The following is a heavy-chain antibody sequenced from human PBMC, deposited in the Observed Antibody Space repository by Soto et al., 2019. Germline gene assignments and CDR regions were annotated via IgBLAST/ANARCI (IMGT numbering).Heavy chain of an antibody. J-gene: IGHJ6*03. CDR1: GFTFSSYA. V-gene: IGHV3-23*01. CDR2: ISGSGGST. CDR3: AKDEHSSSSVYYMDV. D-gene: IGHD6-6*01. Sequence: GGSLRLSYAASGFTFSSYAMSWVRQAPGKGLEWVSAISGSGGSTYYADSVKGRFTISRDNSKNTLYLQMNSLRAEDTAVYYCAKDEHSSSSVYYMDVWGKGTTVTVSS.